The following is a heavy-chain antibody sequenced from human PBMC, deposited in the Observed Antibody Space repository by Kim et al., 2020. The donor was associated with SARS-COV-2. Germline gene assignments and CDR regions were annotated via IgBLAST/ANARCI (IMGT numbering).Heavy chain of an antibody. D-gene: IGHD4-17*01. CDR1: GGSISSGGYY. Sequence: SETLSLTCTVSGGSISSGGYYWSWIRQHPGKGLEWIGYIYYSGSTYYNPSLKSRVTISVDTSKHQFSLKLSSVTAADTAVYYCARVYGDYEVTTWFDPWGQGTPVTVSS. J-gene: IGHJ5*02. CDR3: ARVYGDYEVTTWFDP. CDR2: IYYSGST. V-gene: IGHV4-31*03.